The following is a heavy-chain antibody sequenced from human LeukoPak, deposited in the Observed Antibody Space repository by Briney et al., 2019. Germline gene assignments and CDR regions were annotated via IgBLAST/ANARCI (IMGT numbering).Heavy chain of an antibody. Sequence: SETLSLTCTVSGGSISIYYWSWIRQPPGKGLEWIGYVYNSENTNYNPSLKSRVTISVDTSRNQFSLKLSSVTAADTAVYYCARSRSGYSYDHAAFDIWGQGTMVTVSS. V-gene: IGHV4-59*01. J-gene: IGHJ3*02. D-gene: IGHD5-18*01. CDR2: VYNSENT. CDR1: GGSISIYY. CDR3: ARSRSGYSYDHAAFDI.